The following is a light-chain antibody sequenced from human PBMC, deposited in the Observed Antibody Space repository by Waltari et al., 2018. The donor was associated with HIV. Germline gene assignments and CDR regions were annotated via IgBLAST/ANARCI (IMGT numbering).Light chain of an antibody. CDR2: DVT. CDR3: CSYSGSGTLYV. CDR1: SSDVGGYTF. Sequence: QSALTQPRSVSGSPGQSVTISCTGTSSDVGGYTFVSWYQHHPGKAPKLVISDVTKRPSGVPDRFSGSKSGNTASLTISGLQAEDAADYYCCSYSGSGTLYVFGTGTEVTVL. J-gene: IGLJ1*01. V-gene: IGLV2-11*01.